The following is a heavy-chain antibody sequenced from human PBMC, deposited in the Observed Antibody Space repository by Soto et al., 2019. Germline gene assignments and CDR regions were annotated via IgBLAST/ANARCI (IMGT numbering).Heavy chain of an antibody. V-gene: IGHV3-48*01. CDR3: ARDTVSGMTTVPFDY. J-gene: IGHJ4*02. CDR1: GFTFSSYS. Sequence: PGGSLRLSCAASGFTFSSYSMNWVRQAPGKGLEWVSYISSSSSTIYYADSVKGRFTISRDNAKNSLYLQMNSLRAEDTAVYYCARDTVSGMTTVPFDYWGQGTLVTVSS. CDR2: ISSSSSTI. D-gene: IGHD4-17*01.